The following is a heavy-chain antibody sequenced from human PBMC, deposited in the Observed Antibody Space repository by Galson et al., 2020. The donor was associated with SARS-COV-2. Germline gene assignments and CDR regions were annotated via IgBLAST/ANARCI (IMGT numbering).Heavy chain of an antibody. V-gene: IGHV4-39*01. J-gene: IGHJ6*04. CDR1: GGSIIKGDYF. D-gene: IGHD4-17*01. CDR2: MSYSGAT. CDR3: ARRAVTRDRDFMDV. Sequence: SETLSLTCNLSGGSIIKGDYFWGWIRQSPGKGLEYIGTMSYSGATHHNPSLRSRVRMSMDTSKNQVVLHLTSVIAADTATYFCARRAVTRDRDFMDVWGKGITVIVSS.